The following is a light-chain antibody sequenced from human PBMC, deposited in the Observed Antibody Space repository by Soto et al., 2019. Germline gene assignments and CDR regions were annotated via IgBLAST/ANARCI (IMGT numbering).Light chain of an antibody. CDR3: QSYDSSLIGSV. J-gene: IGLJ3*02. V-gene: IGLV1-40*01. Sequence: QSVLTHPPSVSGAPGQRVTISCNGSSSDIGAGYDVHWYQQLPGTAPKLLIYGNNNRPSGVPDRFSGSKSGTSASLAITGLQADDDADYYCQSYDSSLIGSVFGGGTKLTVL. CDR2: GNN. CDR1: SSDIGAGYD.